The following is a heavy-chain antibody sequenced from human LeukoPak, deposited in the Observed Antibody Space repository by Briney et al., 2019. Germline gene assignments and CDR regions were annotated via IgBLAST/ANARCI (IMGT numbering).Heavy chain of an antibody. J-gene: IGHJ3*02. V-gene: IGHV1-69*04. CDR2: IIPILGIA. Sequence: ASVKVSCKASGGTFSSYAISWVRQAPGQGLEWMGRIIPILGIANYAQKFQGRVTITADKSTSTAYMELGRLRSEDTAVYYCARLYEITMVRKSKDAFDIWGQGTMVTVSS. D-gene: IGHD3-10*01. CDR3: ARLYEITMVRKSKDAFDI. CDR1: GGTFSSYA.